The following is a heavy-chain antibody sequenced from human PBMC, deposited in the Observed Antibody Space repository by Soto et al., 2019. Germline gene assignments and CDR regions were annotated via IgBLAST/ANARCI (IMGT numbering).Heavy chain of an antibody. V-gene: IGHV1-8*01. J-gene: IGHJ6*02. Sequence: QVQLVQSGAEVKTPGASVKVSCKASGYTFASYDMNWVRQAPGQGLEWMGWMNPNSNNTGYAQKFQGRLTMTTDTSTSTAYMELRSLRSDDTAVYYCARDLPTMDVWGQGTTVTVSS. CDR1: GYTFASYD. CDR3: ARDLPTMDV. CDR2: MNPNSNNT.